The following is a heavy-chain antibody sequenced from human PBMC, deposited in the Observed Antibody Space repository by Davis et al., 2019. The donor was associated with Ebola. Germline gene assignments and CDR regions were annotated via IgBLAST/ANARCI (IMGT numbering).Heavy chain of an antibody. CDR2: INHSGST. CDR3: ARAMLDSSSWWVWINWFDP. CDR1: GGSFSGYY. V-gene: IGHV4-34*01. D-gene: IGHD6-13*01. J-gene: IGHJ5*02. Sequence: PSETLSLTCAVYGGSFSGYYWSWIRQPPGKGLEWIGEINHSGSTNYNPSLKSRVTISVDTSKNQFSLKLSPVTAADTAVYYCARAMLDSSSWWVWINWFDPWGQGTLVTVSS.